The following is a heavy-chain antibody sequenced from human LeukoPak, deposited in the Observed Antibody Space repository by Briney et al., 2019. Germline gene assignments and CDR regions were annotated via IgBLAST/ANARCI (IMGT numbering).Heavy chain of an antibody. V-gene: IGHV4-59*08. Sequence: SETLSLTCTVSGGSISSHYWSWIRQPPGKGLEWIAYIYYIGTSNYNPSLKSRVTISVDTSKNQISLRLSSVTTADTAVYYCARQGIDGFDIWGQGTLVTVSS. CDR1: GGSISSHY. J-gene: IGHJ3*02. CDR3: ARQGIDGFDI. CDR2: IYYIGTS.